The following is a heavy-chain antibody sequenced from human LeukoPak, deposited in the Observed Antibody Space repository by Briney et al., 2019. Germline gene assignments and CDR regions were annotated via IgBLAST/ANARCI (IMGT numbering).Heavy chain of an antibody. J-gene: IGHJ6*03. D-gene: IGHD6-19*01. Sequence: GASVKVSCKASGYTFTGYYMHWVRQAPGQGLEWMGRINPNSGGTNYAQKFQGRVTMTRDTSISTAYMELSRLRSDDTAVYYCASPGAGHNLTSYYYYMDVWGKGTTVTVSS. CDR3: ASPGAGHNLTSYYYYMDV. CDR1: GYTFTGYY. CDR2: INPNSGGT. V-gene: IGHV1-2*06.